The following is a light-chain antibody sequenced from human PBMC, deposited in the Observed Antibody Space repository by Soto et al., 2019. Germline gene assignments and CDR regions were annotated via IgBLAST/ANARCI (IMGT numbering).Light chain of an antibody. Sequence: QAVLTQPPSASGSPGQSVTISCSVTNSDIGVYDFVSWYQHHPGKAPRLIIYEVVQRPSGLPDRFSGSKSVNTASLTVSGLQAADEADYFCKSYAGSNTYVFGSGTKVT. J-gene: IGLJ1*01. CDR3: KSYAGSNTYV. CDR2: EVV. V-gene: IGLV2-8*01. CDR1: NSDIGVYDF.